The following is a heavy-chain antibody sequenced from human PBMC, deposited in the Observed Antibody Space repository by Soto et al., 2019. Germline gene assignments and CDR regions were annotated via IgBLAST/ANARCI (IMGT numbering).Heavy chain of an antibody. CDR2: VDASGNT. D-gene: IGHD3-22*01. Sequence: QVQLQESGPGLVKASETLSLSCTVSGHSISADYWSWIRQPAGKRLEWIGRVDASGNTNYNPSLKSRFTMSVDTSKNQFFLKVRSVTAADTAMYCCARDVGGSVVPHWFDPWGQGALVTVSS. CDR3: ARDVGGSVVPHWFDP. J-gene: IGHJ5*02. V-gene: IGHV4-4*07. CDR1: GHSISADY.